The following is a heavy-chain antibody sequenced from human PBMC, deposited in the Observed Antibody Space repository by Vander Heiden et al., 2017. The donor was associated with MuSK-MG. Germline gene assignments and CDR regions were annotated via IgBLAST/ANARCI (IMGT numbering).Heavy chain of an antibody. D-gene: IGHD6-13*01. CDR3: ARHVRRQQLAQDY. V-gene: IGHV4-39*01. Sequence: QLQLQESGPGLVKPSVTLSPTCPVSACSIGSSSYYWGWIGQPPGKGLEWIGSIYYSGSTYYNPSLKSRVTISVDTSKNQFSLKLSSVTAADTAVYYCARHVRRQQLAQDYWGQGTLVTVSS. J-gene: IGHJ4*02. CDR1: ACSIGSSSYY. CDR2: IYYSGST.